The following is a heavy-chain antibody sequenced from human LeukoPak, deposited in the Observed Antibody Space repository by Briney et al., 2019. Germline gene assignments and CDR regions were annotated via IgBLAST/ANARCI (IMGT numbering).Heavy chain of an antibody. CDR2: IYYSGST. CDR1: GGSISSYY. D-gene: IGHD3-10*01. J-gene: IGHJ3*02. V-gene: IGHV4-59*01. CDR3: ARDQRSYGSGSYRRNDAFDI. Sequence: PSETLSLTCTVSGGSISSYYWSWIRQPPGKGLEWIGYIYYSGSTNYNPSLKSRVTISVDTSKNQFSLKLSSVTAADTAVYYCARDQRSYGSGSYRRNDAFDIWGQGTMVTVSS.